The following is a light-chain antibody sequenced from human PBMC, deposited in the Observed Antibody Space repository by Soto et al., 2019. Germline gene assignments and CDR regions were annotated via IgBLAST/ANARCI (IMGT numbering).Light chain of an antibody. CDR2: DVS. J-gene: IGLJ2*01. CDR3: SSYTSSSTAGV. Sequence: QSVLTQPASVSGSPGQSITISCTGTSSDVGGYNYVSWYQQHPGKAPKLMIYDVSNRPSGVSNRFSGSKSGNTASLTISGLQAEDEADDYCSSYTSSSTAGVFGGGTKLTVL. V-gene: IGLV2-14*01. CDR1: SSDVGGYNY.